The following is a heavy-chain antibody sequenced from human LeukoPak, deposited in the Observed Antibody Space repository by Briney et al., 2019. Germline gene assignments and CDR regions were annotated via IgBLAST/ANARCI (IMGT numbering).Heavy chain of an antibody. J-gene: IGHJ4*02. CDR2: IYTSRST. CDR1: GGSLKSTSYY. CDR3: ARTPALAPPDY. V-gene: IGHV4-61*02. Sequence: SETLSLTCTVSGGSLKSTSYYWSWIRQPAGKGLEWIGRIYTSRSTNYNPSLKSRVTISVDTSKNQFSLKLTSVTAADMAVYYCARTPALAPPDYWGQGTLVTVSS. D-gene: IGHD3-3*02.